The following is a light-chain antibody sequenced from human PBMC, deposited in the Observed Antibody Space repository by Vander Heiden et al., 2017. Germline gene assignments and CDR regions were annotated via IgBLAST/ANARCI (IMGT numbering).Light chain of an antibody. Sequence: EIVLTQSPATLSLSPGERATLSCRASQSVSSYLAWYQQNPGQAPRLLIYDASNRATGIPARFSGSGSGTDFTLTISSREPEDFAVYYCQQRSNCPSTFGGGTKVEIK. J-gene: IGKJ4*01. V-gene: IGKV3-11*01. CDR1: QSVSSY. CDR2: DAS. CDR3: QQRSNCPST.